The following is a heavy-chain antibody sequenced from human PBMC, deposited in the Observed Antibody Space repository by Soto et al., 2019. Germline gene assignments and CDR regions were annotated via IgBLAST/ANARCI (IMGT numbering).Heavy chain of an antibody. CDR3: ANHVLMVPGLRYYYYGMDV. D-gene: IGHD2-8*01. V-gene: IGHV3-23*01. CDR2: ISGSGGST. CDR1: GFPFSSYA. J-gene: IGHJ6*02. Sequence: GGARKRSCEAFGFPFSSYAMTWARQAPGKGLEWVSAISGSGGSTYYADSVKGRFTISRDNSKNTLYLQMNSLRAEDTAVYYCANHVLMVPGLRYYYYGMDVWGQGTTVTVSS.